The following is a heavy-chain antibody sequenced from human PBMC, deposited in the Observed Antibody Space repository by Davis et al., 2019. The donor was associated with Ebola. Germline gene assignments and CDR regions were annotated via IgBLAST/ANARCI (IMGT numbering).Heavy chain of an antibody. CDR2: IWYDGSNK. CDR3: AKDWGEEYCSGGSCYHYYYYGMDV. Sequence: PGGSLRLSCAASGFTFSSYGMHWVRQAPGKGLEWVAVIWYDGSNKYYADSVKGRFTISRDNSKNTLYLQMNSLRAEDTAVYYCAKDWGEEYCSGGSCYHYYYYGMDVWGKGTTVTVSS. J-gene: IGHJ6*04. CDR1: GFTFSSYG. D-gene: IGHD2-15*01. V-gene: IGHV3-33*06.